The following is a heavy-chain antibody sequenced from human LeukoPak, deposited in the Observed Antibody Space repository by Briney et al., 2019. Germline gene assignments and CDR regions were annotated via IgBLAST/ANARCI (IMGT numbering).Heavy chain of an antibody. J-gene: IGHJ4*02. D-gene: IGHD3-10*01. CDR1: GFTFSSDG. CDR3: AKDGYRNYYGSGSPLS. V-gene: IGHV3-30*02. Sequence: GGSLRLSCAASGFTFSSDGMHWVRQAPGKGLEWVAFIRYDGSNKYYADSVKGRFTISRDNSKNTLYLQMNSLRAEDTAVYYCAKDGYRNYYGSGSPLSWGQGTLVTVSS. CDR2: IRYDGSNK.